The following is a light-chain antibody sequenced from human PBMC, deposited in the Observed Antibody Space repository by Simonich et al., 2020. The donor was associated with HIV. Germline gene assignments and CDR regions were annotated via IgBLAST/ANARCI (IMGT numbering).Light chain of an antibody. V-gene: IGLV6-57*03. CDR3: QSYDRSNQRI. CDR2: EDN. CDR1: SGNIASNY. Sequence: NFMLTQPHSVSASPGKTVTISCTRSSGNIASNYVQWYQLRPGSAPTTVIYEDNHRPSGVPERFSGSIDSYSNSASLTISGLKTEDEADYYCQSYDRSNQRIFGGGTKLTVL. J-gene: IGLJ2*01.